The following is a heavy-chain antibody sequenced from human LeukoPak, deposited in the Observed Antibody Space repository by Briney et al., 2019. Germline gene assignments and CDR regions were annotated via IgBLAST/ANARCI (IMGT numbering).Heavy chain of an antibody. CDR3: ARDLSSGWYLSSASYYFDY. D-gene: IGHD6-19*01. CDR1: GFTFNSYE. J-gene: IGHJ4*02. CDR2: ISSSGSTI. V-gene: IGHV3-48*03. Sequence: GGSLRLSCAASGFTFNSYEMNWVRQAPGKGLEWVSYISSSGSTIYYADSVKGRFTISRDNAKNSLYLQMNSLRAEDTAVYYCARDLSSGWYLSSASYYFDYWGQGTLVTVSS.